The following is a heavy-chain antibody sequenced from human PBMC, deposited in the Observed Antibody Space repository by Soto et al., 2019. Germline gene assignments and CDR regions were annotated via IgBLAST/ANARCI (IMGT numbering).Heavy chain of an antibody. D-gene: IGHD6-13*01. V-gene: IGHV4-34*01. CDR1: GGSFSGSY. Sequence: QVQLQQWGAGLLKPSETLSLTCAVYGGSFSGSYWSWIRQPPGKGLEWIGEIDHSGSTNYNPSLKIRVTISLDTSKSQFSLKLSSVTAADTAVYYCARGLRGRSSSWYNYWGQGTLVTVSS. CDR3: ARGLRGRSSSWYNY. CDR2: IDHSGST. J-gene: IGHJ4*02.